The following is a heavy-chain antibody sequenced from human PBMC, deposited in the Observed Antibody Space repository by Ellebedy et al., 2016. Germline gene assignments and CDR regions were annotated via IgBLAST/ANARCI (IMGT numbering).Heavy chain of an antibody. D-gene: IGHD4-23*01. J-gene: IGHJ4*02. V-gene: IGHV3-9*01. Sequence: SLKISXTASGFIFSSYGIHWVRQAPGKGLEWVSSISWNSGSIGYGDSVRGRFTISRDNAKNSLYLQMNSLSAEDTAFYYCAKDRDRWSNIDYWGQGILVTVSS. CDR3: AKDRDRWSNIDY. CDR1: GFIFSSYG. CDR2: ISWNSGSI.